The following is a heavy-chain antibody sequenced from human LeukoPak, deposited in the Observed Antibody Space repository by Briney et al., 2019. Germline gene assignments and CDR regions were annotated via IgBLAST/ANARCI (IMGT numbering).Heavy chain of an antibody. CDR2: ISYDGSNK. CDR1: GFTFSSYA. V-gene: IGHV3-30-3*01. J-gene: IGHJ6*02. CDR3: ARDREYQLPDYYYYGMDV. D-gene: IGHD2-2*01. Sequence: GGSLRLSCAASGFTFSSYAMHWVRQAPGKGLEWVAVISYDGSNKYYADSVKGRFTISRDNSKNTLYLQTNSLRAEDTAVYYCARDREYQLPDYYYYGMDVWGQGTTVTVSS.